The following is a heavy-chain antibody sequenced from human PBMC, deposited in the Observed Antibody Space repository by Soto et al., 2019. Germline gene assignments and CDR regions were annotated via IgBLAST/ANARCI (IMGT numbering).Heavy chain of an antibody. CDR3: ARDGYDFWCCYHTIRGFDP. J-gene: IGHJ5*02. CDR2: IKQDGSEK. V-gene: IGHV3-7*01. Sequence: GGSLRLSCAASGFTFSSYWMSWVRQAPGKGLEWVANIKQDGSEKYYVDSVKGRFTISRDNAKNSLYLQMNSLRAEDTAVYYCARDGYDFWCCYHTIRGFDPWVQGTLATVAS. D-gene: IGHD3-3*01. CDR1: GFTFSSYW.